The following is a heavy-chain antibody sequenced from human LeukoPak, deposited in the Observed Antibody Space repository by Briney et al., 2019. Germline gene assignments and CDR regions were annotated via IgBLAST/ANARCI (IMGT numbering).Heavy chain of an antibody. D-gene: IGHD3-22*01. CDR2: ISNTGGVM. J-gene: IGHJ4*02. CDR1: GFTFSTYS. V-gene: IGHV3-48*02. CDR3: ARSNGYYPRPLDF. Sequence: PGGSLRLSCAAFGFTFSTYSMNWVRQPPGKGLEWISYISNTGGVMYYAESVKGRFTISRDDAKSSLSLQMNSLRDEDTAVYYCARSNGYYPRPLDFWGQGTLVTVSS.